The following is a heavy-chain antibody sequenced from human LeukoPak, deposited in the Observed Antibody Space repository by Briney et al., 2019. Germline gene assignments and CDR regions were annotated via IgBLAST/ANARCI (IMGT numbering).Heavy chain of an antibody. D-gene: IGHD4-17*01. V-gene: IGHV3-23*01. J-gene: IGHJ2*01. CDR2: ISGSGGST. CDR1: GFTFSSYA. Sequence: GGTLRLSCAASGFTFSSYAMSWVRQAPGKGLEWVLAISGSGGSTYYADSVKGRFTISRDNSKNTLYLQMNSLRAEDTAVYYCAKDRTTVTIQYFDLWGRGTLVTVSS. CDR3: AKDRTTVTIQYFDL.